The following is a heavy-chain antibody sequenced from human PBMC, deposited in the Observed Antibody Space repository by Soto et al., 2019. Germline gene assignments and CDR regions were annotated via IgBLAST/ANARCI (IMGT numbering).Heavy chain of an antibody. Sequence: SVKVSCEASGGTFSNYVVNWVRQAPGQGLEWMGRIIPISGAANYAQKFQGRVTITADKSTSTSYMELSSLRSEDTAVYYCARDMTRTVVPYFDFWGQGTLVTVS. CDR2: IIPISGAA. J-gene: IGHJ4*02. CDR1: GGTFSNYV. D-gene: IGHD1-7*01. CDR3: ARDMTRTVVPYFDF. V-gene: IGHV1-69*06.